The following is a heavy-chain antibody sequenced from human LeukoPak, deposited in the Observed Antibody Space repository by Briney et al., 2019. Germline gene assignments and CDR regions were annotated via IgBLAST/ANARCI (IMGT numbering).Heavy chain of an antibody. CDR1: GFSFNIYW. D-gene: IGHD3-22*01. Sequence: GGSLRLSCAASGFSFNIYWMSWVRQAPGKGLEWVANVKEDGSEKYYVDSVKGRFTISRDNAKNSLYLQMNSLRAEDTAVYYCARDDSTGYLYFDHWGQGTLVTVSS. V-gene: IGHV3-7*03. CDR2: VKEDGSEK. CDR3: ARDDSTGYLYFDH. J-gene: IGHJ4*02.